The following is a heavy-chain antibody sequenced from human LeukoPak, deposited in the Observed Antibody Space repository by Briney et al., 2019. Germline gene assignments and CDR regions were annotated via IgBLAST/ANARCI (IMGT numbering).Heavy chain of an antibody. CDR1: GFTFSSYW. V-gene: IGHV3-7*01. CDR2: IKRDGSEK. CDR3: AREKYSSGWYVDY. J-gene: IGHJ4*02. Sequence: GGSLRLSCAASGFTFSSYWMSWVRQAPGKGLEWVANIKRDGSEKYYVDSVKGRFTISRDNAKNSLYLQMNSLRAEDTAVYYCAREKYSSGWYVDYWGQGTLVTVSS. D-gene: IGHD6-19*01.